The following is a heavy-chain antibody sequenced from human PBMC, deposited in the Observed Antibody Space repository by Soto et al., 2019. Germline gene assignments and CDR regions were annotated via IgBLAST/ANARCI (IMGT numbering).Heavy chain of an antibody. V-gene: IGHV4-4*07. CDR2: IYASGRT. J-gene: IGHJ2*01. Sequence: PSETLSLTCTVSGVSITPYFWSWIRQPAGEAPEWLGHIYASGRTTYNPSLKSRVTMFVSQTQVSLRLTSVTAADTAVYYCARHFDVDTSLDHYYLDLWGRGALVTVSS. CDR1: GVSITPYF. D-gene: IGHD3-9*01. CDR3: ARHFDVDTSLDHYYLDL.